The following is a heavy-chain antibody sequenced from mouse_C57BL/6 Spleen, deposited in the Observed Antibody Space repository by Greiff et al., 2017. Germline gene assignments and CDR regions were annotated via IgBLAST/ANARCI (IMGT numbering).Heavy chain of an antibody. J-gene: IGHJ1*03. CDR3: VRGGNWYFDV. CDR2: IRSKSNNYAT. V-gene: IGHV10-1*01. Sequence: LVESGGGLVQPKGSLKLSCAASGFSFNTYAMNWVRQAPGKGLEWVARIRSKSNNYATYYADSVKDRFTISRDDSESMLYLQMNNLKTEDTAMYYCVRGGNWYFDVWGTGTTVTVSS. CDR1: GFSFNTYA.